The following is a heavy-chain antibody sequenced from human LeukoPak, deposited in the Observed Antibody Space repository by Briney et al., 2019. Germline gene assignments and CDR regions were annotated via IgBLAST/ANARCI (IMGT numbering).Heavy chain of an antibody. J-gene: IGHJ3*02. V-gene: IGHV3-48*01. Sequence: PRGSLRLSCAASGFTLSYYSMEWVRQAPGEGLEWVSHLSRSTTTVYYADSVKGRFTISRDNAKNSLYLQMNSLRADDTAVYYCARVLLERPGIDSFDIWGRGTMVTASS. CDR3: ARVLLERPGIDSFDI. D-gene: IGHD1-1*01. CDR1: GFTLSYYS. CDR2: LSRSTTTV.